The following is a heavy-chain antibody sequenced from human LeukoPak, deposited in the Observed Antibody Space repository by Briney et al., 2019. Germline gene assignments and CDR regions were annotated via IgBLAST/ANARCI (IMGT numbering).Heavy chain of an antibody. D-gene: IGHD2-2*01. V-gene: IGHV3-7*03. CDR3: ASQPAAADVDY. J-gene: IGHJ4*02. Sequence: GGSLRLSCAAAGFTFSSYWMTWVRQAPGKGLEWVANIKQDGSKKTYVDSVKGRFTISRDNAKNSLYLQMNSLRADDTGVYYCASQPAAADVDYWGQGTLVTVSS. CDR2: IKQDGSKK. CDR1: GFTFSSYW.